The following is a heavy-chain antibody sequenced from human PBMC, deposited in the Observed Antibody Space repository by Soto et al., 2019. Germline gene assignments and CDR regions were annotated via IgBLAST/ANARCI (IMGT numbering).Heavy chain of an antibody. CDR1: GYTFTSYG. CDR2: ISAYNGNT. D-gene: IGHD3-22*01. CDR3: ARDYYDSRGVPSYYYYGMDV. J-gene: IGHJ6*02. Sequence: RVASVKVSCKASGYTFTSYGISWVRQAPGQGLEWMGWISAYNGNTNYAQKLQGRVTMTTDTSTSTAYMELRSLRSDDTAVYYCARDYYDSRGVPSYYYYGMDVWGQGTTVTVSS. V-gene: IGHV1-18*01.